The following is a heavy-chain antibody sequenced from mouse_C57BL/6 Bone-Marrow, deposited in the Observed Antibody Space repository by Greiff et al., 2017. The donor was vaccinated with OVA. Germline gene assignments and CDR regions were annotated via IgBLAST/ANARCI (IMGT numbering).Heavy chain of an antibody. CDR2: ISSGSSTI. D-gene: IGHD1-1*01. CDR1: GFTFSDYG. J-gene: IGHJ1*03. CDR3: ARDYGGVYWYFDV. V-gene: IGHV5-17*01. Sequence: EVQLVESGGGLVKPGGSLKLSCAASGFTFSDYGMHWVRQAPEKGLEWVAYISSGSSTIYYADTVKGRFTISRDNAKNTLFLQMTSLRSEDTAMYYCARDYGGVYWYFDVWGTGTTVTVSS.